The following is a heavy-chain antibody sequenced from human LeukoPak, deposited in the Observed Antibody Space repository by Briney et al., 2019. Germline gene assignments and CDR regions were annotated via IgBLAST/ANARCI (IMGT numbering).Heavy chain of an antibody. J-gene: IGHJ4*02. V-gene: IGHV1-2*02. Sequence: ASVKISCKASGYTFTGYYMHWVRQAPGQGLEWMGWINPNSGGTNYAQKFQGRVAMTRDTSISTAYMELSRLRSDDTAVYYCARGLRGYSYVTEVYYFDYWGQGTLDTVSS. CDR1: GYTFTGYY. CDR2: INPNSGGT. CDR3: ARGLRGYSYVTEVYYFDY. D-gene: IGHD5-18*01.